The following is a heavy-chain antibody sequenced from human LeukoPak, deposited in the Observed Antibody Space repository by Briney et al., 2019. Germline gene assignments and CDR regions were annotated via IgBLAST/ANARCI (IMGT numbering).Heavy chain of an antibody. Sequence: GGSLRLSCAASGFAFSSYGMHWVRQAPGKGLEWVAYIHYDSSTEDYADSVKGRFTISRDNSKNTLYLQMNSLRAEDTAVYYCARDGTITMVRGVISYYFDYWGQGTLVTVSS. CDR1: GFAFSSYG. D-gene: IGHD3-10*01. CDR3: ARDGTITMVRGVISYYFDY. J-gene: IGHJ4*02. CDR2: IHYDSSTE. V-gene: IGHV3-30*02.